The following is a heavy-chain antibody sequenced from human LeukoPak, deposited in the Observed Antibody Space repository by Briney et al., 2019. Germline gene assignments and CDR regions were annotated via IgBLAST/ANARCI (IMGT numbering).Heavy chain of an antibody. D-gene: IGHD6-6*01. CDR3: ARWPYSSSYYFDY. CDR2: IRSKANSYAT. Sequence: GGSLRLSCAASGFIFSGSAMHWVRQASGKGLEWVGRIRSKANSYATAYAASVKGRFTISRDDSKNTAYLQMNSLRAEDTAVYYCARWPYSSSYYFDYWGQGTLVTVSS. J-gene: IGHJ4*02. CDR1: GFIFSGSA. V-gene: IGHV3-73*01.